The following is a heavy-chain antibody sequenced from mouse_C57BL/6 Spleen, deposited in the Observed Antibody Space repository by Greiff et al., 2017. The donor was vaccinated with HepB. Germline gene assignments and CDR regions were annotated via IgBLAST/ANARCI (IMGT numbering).Heavy chain of an antibody. J-gene: IGHJ4*01. V-gene: IGHV1-78*01. Sequence: VQLQQPDAELVKPGASVKISCKASGYTFTDYTIHWVKQRPEQGLEWIGYIYPRDGSTKYNEKFKGKATLTADKSSSTAYMQLNSLTSEDSAVYLCARSDGYYALDYWGQGTSVTVSS. CDR1: GYTFTDYT. D-gene: IGHD2-3*01. CDR2: IYPRDGST. CDR3: ARSDGYYALDY.